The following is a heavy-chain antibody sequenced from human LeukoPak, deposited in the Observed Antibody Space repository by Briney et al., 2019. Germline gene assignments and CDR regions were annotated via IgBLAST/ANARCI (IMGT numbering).Heavy chain of an antibody. CDR3: ARDANTMVRGVIITYFCLDY. CDR1: GFTFSSYA. Sequence: PGGSLRLSCAASGFTFSSYAMHWVRQAPGKGLEWVAVISYDGSNKYYADSVKGRFTISRDNSKNTLYLQMNSLRAEDTAVYYCARDANTMVRGVIITYFCLDYRGQGTLVTVSS. D-gene: IGHD3-10*01. CDR2: ISYDGSNK. V-gene: IGHV3-30*04. J-gene: IGHJ4*02.